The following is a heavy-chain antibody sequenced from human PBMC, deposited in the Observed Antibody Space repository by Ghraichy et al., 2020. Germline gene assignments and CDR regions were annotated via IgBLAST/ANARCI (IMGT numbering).Heavy chain of an antibody. D-gene: IGHD1-14*01. CDR3: ARDGVGTTDLDY. Sequence: GGSLRLSCAASGFTFSSSWMHWVRQAPGKGLVWVSHINSDGSSTTYADSVKGRFTISRDNAKNTLYLQMNSLRAEDTAVYYCARDGVGTTDLDYWGQGTLVTVSS. V-gene: IGHV3-74*01. J-gene: IGHJ4*02. CDR2: INSDGSST. CDR1: GFTFSSSW.